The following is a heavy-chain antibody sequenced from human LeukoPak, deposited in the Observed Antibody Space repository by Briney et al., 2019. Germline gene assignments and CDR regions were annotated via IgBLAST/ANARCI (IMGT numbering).Heavy chain of an antibody. D-gene: IGHD3/OR15-3a*01. J-gene: IGHJ5*02. V-gene: IGHV4-39*07. CDR3: ARQSADFWTDYAKNWFDP. Sequence: PSETLSLTCTVSGGSINSTNYYWGWIRQPPGKGLEWIGSIYYSGSTYYNPSLKSRVTISVDTAKNQVSLNLTSVTAADTAVYYCARQSADFWTDYAKNWFDPWGQGTLVTVSS. CDR2: IYYSGST. CDR1: GGSINSTNYY.